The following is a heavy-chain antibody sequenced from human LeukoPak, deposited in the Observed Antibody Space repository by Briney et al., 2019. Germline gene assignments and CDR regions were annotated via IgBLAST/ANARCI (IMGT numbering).Heavy chain of an antibody. CDR3: ARGMNLRYFDWLFLTPFDY. CDR1: GFTFRTSG. CDR2: ISSSGTTI. J-gene: IGHJ4*02. D-gene: IGHD3-9*01. V-gene: IGHV3-48*01. Sequence: GGSLRLSCAASGFTFRTSGMNWVRQAPGKGLEWVSYISSSGTTISYAQSVKGRFTITRDNAQNSLTLHMNTLRADDTAVYYCARGMNLRYFDWLFLTPFDYWGQGTLVTVSS.